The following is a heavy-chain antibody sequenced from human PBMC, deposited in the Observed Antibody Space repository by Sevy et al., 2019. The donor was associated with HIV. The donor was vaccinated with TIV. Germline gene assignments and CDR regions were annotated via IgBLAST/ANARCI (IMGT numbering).Heavy chain of an antibody. Sequence: GGSLRLSCVASGFTFRTYGIHWVRQAPGKGLEWVAVITHEGSHKYNADSVKGRFIISRENSKNALYLQMSSLRVDDTAVYYSAKDLRPNLLYNDLWSGSSGMDLWGQGTTVTVSS. CDR1: GFTFRTYG. J-gene: IGHJ6*02. CDR2: ITHEGSHK. CDR3: AKDLRPNLLYNDLWSGSSGMDL. D-gene: IGHD3-3*01. V-gene: IGHV3-30*18.